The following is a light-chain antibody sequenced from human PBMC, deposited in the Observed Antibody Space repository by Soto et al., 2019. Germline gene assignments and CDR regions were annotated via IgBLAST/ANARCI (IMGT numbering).Light chain of an antibody. V-gene: IGKV3-15*01. CDR1: QSFSSN. Sequence: EIVMTQSPATLSVSPGERVTLSCRASQSFSSNLAWYQQKPGQPPRLLIYGASTRANAIPGRLSGRWSGTEFTLTISRLQSEDFAVHYCQQYNNWLGTFGQGTKVEI. CDR2: GAS. CDR3: QQYNNWLGT. J-gene: IGKJ1*01.